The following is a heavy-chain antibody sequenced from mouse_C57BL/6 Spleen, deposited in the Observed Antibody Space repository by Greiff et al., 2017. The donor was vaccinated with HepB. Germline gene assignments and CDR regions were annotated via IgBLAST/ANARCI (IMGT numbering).Heavy chain of an antibody. CDR3: AKEYDYDDGYYYAMDY. J-gene: IGHJ4*01. Sequence: VHLVESGPGLVQPSQSLSITCTVSGFSLTSYGVHWVRQSPGKGLEWLGVIWRGGSTDYNAAFMSRLSITKDNSKSQVFFKMNSLQADDTAIYYCAKEYDYDDGYYYAMDYWGQGTSVTVSS. V-gene: IGHV2-5*01. D-gene: IGHD2-4*01. CDR1: GFSLTSYG. CDR2: IWRGGST.